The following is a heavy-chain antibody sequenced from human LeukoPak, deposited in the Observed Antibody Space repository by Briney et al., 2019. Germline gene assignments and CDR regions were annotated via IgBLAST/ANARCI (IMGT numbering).Heavy chain of an antibody. CDR2: ISSSGSTI. V-gene: IGHV3-48*04. Sequence: GGSLRLSCAASGFTFSSYGMHWIRQAPGRGLEWVAYISSSGSTIYYADSVKGRFTISRDNAKNSLYLQMNSLRAEDTAVYYCARASVVPTAILADFDYWGQGTLVTVSS. CDR1: GFTFSSYG. CDR3: ARASVVPTAILADFDY. D-gene: IGHD2-2*02. J-gene: IGHJ4*02.